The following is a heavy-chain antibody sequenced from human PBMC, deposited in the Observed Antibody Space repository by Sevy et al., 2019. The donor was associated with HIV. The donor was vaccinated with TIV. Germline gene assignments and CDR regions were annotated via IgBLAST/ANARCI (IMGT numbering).Heavy chain of an antibody. CDR1: GGTFSSYA. Sequence: ASVKVSCKASGGTFSSYAISWVRQAPGQGLEWMGGIIPIFGTANYAQKFQGRVTITADESTSAAYMELSSLRSEDTAVYYCASGLGDYPRGYWGQGTLVTVSS. J-gene: IGHJ4*02. CDR2: IIPIFGTA. D-gene: IGHD4-17*01. V-gene: IGHV1-69*13. CDR3: ASGLGDYPRGY.